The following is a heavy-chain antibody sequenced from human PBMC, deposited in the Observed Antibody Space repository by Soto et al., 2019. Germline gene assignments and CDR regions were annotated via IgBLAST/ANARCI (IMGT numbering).Heavy chain of an antibody. J-gene: IGHJ4*02. D-gene: IGHD6-19*01. V-gene: IGHV3-23*01. CDR1: GFTFSSYA. CDR2: ISGKGGST. CDR3: AKAPGVRGWSSFDY. Sequence: GGSLRLSCAASGFTFSSYAMSWVRQAPGKGLEWVSAISGKGGSTYYADSVKGRFTISRDNSKNTLYLQMKSLRAEDTAVYYCAKAPGVRGWSSFDYWGQGTLVTVSS.